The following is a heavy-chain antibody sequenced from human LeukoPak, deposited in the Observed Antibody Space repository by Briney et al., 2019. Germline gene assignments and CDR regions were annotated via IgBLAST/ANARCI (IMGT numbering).Heavy chain of an antibody. CDR1: GGSISSYY. J-gene: IGHJ4*02. V-gene: IGHV4-59*01. CDR3: ARGSYSGVNAGYYFDY. CDR2: IYYSGST. Sequence: SETLSLTCTVSGGSISSYYWSWIRQPPGKGLEWIGYIYYSGSTNYNPSLKSRVTISVDTSKNQFSLKLSSVTAADTAVYYCARGSYSGVNAGYYFDYWGQGTLVTVSS. D-gene: IGHD2-21*01.